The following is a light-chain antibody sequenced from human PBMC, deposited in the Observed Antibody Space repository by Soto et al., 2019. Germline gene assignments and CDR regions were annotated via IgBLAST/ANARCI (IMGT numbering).Light chain of an antibody. CDR2: WAS. V-gene: IGKV4-1*01. CDR1: QSVLYSSDNKNY. J-gene: IGKJ2*01. Sequence: DIVMTQSPDSLAVSLGERATINCKSSQSVLYSSDNKNYLTWYQQKPGQPPKLLIYWASTRESGIPDRFSGSRSATDFTLTISSLQAEDVAVYYCQQYYTTPYTFGQGTKLEIK. CDR3: QQYYTTPYT.